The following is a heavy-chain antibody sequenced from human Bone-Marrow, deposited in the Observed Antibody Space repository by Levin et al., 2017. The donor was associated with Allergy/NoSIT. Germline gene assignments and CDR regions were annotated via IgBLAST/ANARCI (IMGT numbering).Heavy chain of an antibody. CDR3: GTLGPDY. V-gene: IGHV3-21*01. D-gene: IGHD7-27*01. CDR1: GFTFTAYS. CDR2: ISSSSSYA. J-gene: IGHJ4*02. Sequence: SGGSLRLSCAASGFTFTAYSMKWVRQAPGRGLEWVSSISSSSSYAYYADSVKGRFTISRDNVKDSVYLQMDSLRAEDTAVYYCGTLGPDYWGPGALVTVS.